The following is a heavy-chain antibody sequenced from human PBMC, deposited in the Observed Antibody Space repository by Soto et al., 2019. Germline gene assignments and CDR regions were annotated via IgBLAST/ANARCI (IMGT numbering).Heavy chain of an antibody. Sequence: GGSLRLSCAASGFTFSSYDMHWVRQATGKGLEWVSAIGTAGDTYYPGSVKGRFTISRENAKNSLYLQMNSLRAEDTAVYYCARRGEYDSSGYYYAYFDYWGQGTLVTVSS. CDR3: ARRGEYDSSGYYYAYFDY. J-gene: IGHJ4*02. CDR2: IGTAGDT. V-gene: IGHV3-13*01. CDR1: GFTFSSYD. D-gene: IGHD3-22*01.